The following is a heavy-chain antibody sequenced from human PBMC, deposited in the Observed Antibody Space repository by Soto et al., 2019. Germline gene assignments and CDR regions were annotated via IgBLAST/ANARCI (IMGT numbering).Heavy chain of an antibody. J-gene: IGHJ5*02. Sequence: PGGSLRLSCAPSGFTVSSHYMSWVRQAPGKGLERVSVINSGGSTYYADSVKGRFTISRDHSRNTLYLQMNSLRVEDTAVYYCAKRNASGQRGNWFDPWGQGTLVTVSS. CDR1: GFTVSSHY. D-gene: IGHD3-10*01. CDR3: AKRNASGQRGNWFDP. CDR2: INSGGST. V-gene: IGHV3-53*01.